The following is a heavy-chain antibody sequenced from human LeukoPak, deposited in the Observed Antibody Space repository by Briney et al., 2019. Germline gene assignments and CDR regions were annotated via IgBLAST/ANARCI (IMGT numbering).Heavy chain of an antibody. V-gene: IGHV3-23*01. CDR1: GFTFSSYA. CDR2: ISGSRT. D-gene: IGHD3-10*01. Sequence: GGSLRLSCAASGFTFSSYAMSWVRQAPGKGLEWVSAISGSRTYYTDSVKGRFTISRDNSKNTLYLQMNSLRAEDTAVYHCAKELYASGSYYNGFFDYWGQGTLVTVSS. CDR3: AKELYASGSYYNGFFDY. J-gene: IGHJ4*02.